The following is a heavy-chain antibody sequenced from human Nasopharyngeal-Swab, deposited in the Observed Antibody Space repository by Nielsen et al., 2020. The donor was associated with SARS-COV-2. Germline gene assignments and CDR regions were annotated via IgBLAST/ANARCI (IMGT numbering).Heavy chain of an antibody. CDR1: GFTFSGYW. CDR3: ARVHCSSSSCYADH. D-gene: IGHD2-2*01. Sequence: GESLKISCAASGFTFSGYWMSWVRQVPGKGPEWVANIKQDASEMYYVDSVKGRFTISRDNAKNSLFLQMNSLRDEDTAVYYCARVHCSSSSCYADHWGQGTLVAVSS. CDR2: IKQDASEM. J-gene: IGHJ4*02. V-gene: IGHV3-7*04.